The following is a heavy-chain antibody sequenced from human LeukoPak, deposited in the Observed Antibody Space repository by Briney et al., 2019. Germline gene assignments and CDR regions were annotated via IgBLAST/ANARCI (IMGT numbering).Heavy chain of an antibody. CDR2: INNDGGVT. J-gene: IGHJ4*02. CDR3: ARGAQGAVHY. V-gene: IGHV3-74*01. CDR1: GFTFSSHW. D-gene: IGHD3-16*01. Sequence: GGSLRLSCAASGFTFSSHWMHWVRQAPGKGLVWVSFINNDGGVTSYADSVKGRFTISRDNAKNTLYLQMNSLRAEDTAMYYCARGAQGAVHYWGPGALVTVSS.